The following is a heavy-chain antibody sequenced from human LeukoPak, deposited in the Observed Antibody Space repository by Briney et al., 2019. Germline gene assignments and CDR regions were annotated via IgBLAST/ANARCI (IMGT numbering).Heavy chain of an antibody. CDR3: AVLPSGGFDWYFDY. V-gene: IGHV5-51*01. Sequence: GESLQISCKDSGHNFTNYWVGWVRQMPGKGLEWMGIIYPGDSETRYSPSFQGQVTLSADKSISTAYLQWSSLKASDTAIYYCAVLPSGGFDWYFDYWGQGTLVTVSS. J-gene: IGHJ4*02. CDR2: IYPGDSET. CDR1: GHNFTNYW. D-gene: IGHD1-26*01.